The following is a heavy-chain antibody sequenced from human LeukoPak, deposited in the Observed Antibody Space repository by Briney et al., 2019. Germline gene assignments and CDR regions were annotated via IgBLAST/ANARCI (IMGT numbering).Heavy chain of an antibody. V-gene: IGHV1-24*01. Sequence: AASVKVSCKVSGYTLTELSMHWVRQAPGKGLEWMGGFDPEDGETIYAQKFQGRVTMTEDTSTDTAYMELSSLRSEDTAVYYCATGEMATTTFDYWGQGTLVTVSS. J-gene: IGHJ4*02. CDR2: FDPEDGET. CDR1: GYTLTELS. CDR3: ATGEMATTTFDY. D-gene: IGHD5-24*01.